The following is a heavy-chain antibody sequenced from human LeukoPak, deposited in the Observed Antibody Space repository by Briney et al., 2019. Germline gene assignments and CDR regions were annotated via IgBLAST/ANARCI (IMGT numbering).Heavy chain of an antibody. D-gene: IGHD6-13*01. Sequence: SETLSLTCTVSGGSISSSIYYWGWIRQPPGKGLEWIGSIYYSGSTYYNPSLKSRVTISVDTSKNQFSLKLSSVTAADTAVYYCARDAAGPDKSFDYWGQGTLVTVSS. CDR2: IYYSGST. V-gene: IGHV4-39*07. CDR1: GGSISSSIYY. CDR3: ARDAAGPDKSFDY. J-gene: IGHJ4*02.